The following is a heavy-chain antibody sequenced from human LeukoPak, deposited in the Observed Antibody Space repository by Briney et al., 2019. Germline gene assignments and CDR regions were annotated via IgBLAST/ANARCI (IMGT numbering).Heavy chain of an antibody. CDR3: ARAKVVGPTRIDY. D-gene: IGHD1-26*01. Sequence: GGSLRLSCAASGFTFSSYAMSWVRQAPGKGLEWVANIKQDGSEEYYVDSVEGRFTISRDNAKNSLYLQMNSLRVEDTAVYYCARAKVVGPTRIDYWGQGTLVTVSS. CDR2: IKQDGSEE. J-gene: IGHJ4*02. V-gene: IGHV3-7*01. CDR1: GFTFSSYA.